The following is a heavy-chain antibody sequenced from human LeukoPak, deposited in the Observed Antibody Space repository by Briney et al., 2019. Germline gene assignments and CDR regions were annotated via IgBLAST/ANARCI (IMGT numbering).Heavy chain of an antibody. V-gene: IGHV4-59*08. CDR2: IYYSGIT. CDR1: GGSISSYY. CDR3: ARHTWIQLWFDY. Sequence: PSETLSLTCTVSGGSISSYYWSWIRQPPGKGLEWIWYIYYSGITNYNPSLKSRVTISVDTSKNQFSLKLSSVTAADTAVYYCARHTWIQLWFDYWGQGTLVTVSS. J-gene: IGHJ4*02. D-gene: IGHD5-18*01.